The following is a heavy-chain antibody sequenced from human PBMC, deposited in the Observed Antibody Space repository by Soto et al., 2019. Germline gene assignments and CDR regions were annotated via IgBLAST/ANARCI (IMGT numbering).Heavy chain of an antibody. CDR1: GFSFSSYG. V-gene: IGHV3-30*18. CDR3: AKDSAAYYYSWSGASDMDV. Sequence: GGSLRLSGAASGFSFSSYGMHGVRQAPGQGLEWVAVISYDGINKYYADSVKGRFTISRDNSKNTPYLQMNSLRGEDTAVYYSAKDSAAYYYSWSGASDMDVWGQGTTVAVSS. J-gene: IGHJ6*02. D-gene: IGHD3-3*01. CDR2: ISYDGINK.